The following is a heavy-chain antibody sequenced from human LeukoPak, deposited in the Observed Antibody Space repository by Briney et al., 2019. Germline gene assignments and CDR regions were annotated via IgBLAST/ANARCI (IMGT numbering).Heavy chain of an antibody. J-gene: IGHJ6*02. CDR1: GFTFSSYG. CDR2: ISYDGSNK. D-gene: IGHD3-10*01. CDR3: TKDQAQLLWFGELSPMDV. Sequence: AGGSLRLSCAASGFTFSSYGMHWVRQAPGKGLEWVAVISYDGSNKYYADSVKGRFTISRDDSKSTLYLQMNSLRAEDTAVYFCTKDQAQLLWFGELSPMDVWGQGTTVTVSS. V-gene: IGHV3-30*18.